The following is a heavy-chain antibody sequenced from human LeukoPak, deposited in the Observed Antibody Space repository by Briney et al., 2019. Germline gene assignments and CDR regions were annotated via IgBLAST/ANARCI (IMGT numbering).Heavy chain of an antibody. V-gene: IGHV4-61*02. CDR1: GGSISSGSYY. CDR3: ARDLGAGGRYYYYYMDV. J-gene: IGHJ6*03. CDR2: IYTSGST. Sequence: PSQTLSLTCTVSGGSISSGSYYWSWIRQPAGKGLEWIGRIYTSGSTNYNPSLKSRVTISVDTSKNQFSLKLSSVTAADTAVYYCARDLGAGGRYYYYYMDVWGKGTTVTVSS. D-gene: IGHD1-14*01.